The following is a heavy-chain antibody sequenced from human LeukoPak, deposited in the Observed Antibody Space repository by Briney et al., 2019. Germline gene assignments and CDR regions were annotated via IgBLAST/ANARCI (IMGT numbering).Heavy chain of an antibody. CDR3: AGRRVLDASFDY. V-gene: IGHV3-66*02. CDR1: GIPGNNNY. CDR2: IYSGDNT. Sequence: GSLRLPCSGSGIPGNNNYKNLVRQAPREGAEWVSVIYSGDNTYYVGSVKGRFTISRDNSKNTLFLQMNRLRAEDTAVYYCAGRRVLDASFDYWGQGTLVTVSS. J-gene: IGHJ4*02. D-gene: IGHD3-16*01.